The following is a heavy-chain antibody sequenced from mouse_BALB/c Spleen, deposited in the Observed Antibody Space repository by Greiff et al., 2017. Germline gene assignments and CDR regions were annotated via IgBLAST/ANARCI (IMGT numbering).Heavy chain of an antibody. V-gene: IGHV7-3*02. Sequence: EVQGVESGGGLVQPGGSLRLSCATSGFTFTDYYMSWVRQPPGKALEWLGFIRNKANGYTTEYSASVKGRFTISRDNSQSILYLQMNTLRAEDSATYYCARGGYYAMDYWGQGTSVTVSS. CDR1: GFTFTDYY. J-gene: IGHJ4*01. CDR2: IRNKANGYTT. CDR3: ARGGYYAMDY.